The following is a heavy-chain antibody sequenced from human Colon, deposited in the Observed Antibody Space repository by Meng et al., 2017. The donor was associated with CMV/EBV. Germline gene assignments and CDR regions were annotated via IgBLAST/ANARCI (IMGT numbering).Heavy chain of an antibody. CDR3: VRIPWNGFDY. CDR2: INPRSGGT. Sequence: ASVKVSCKTSGYTFIGYYMHWVRQAPGQGLEWMGWINPRSGGTNYAQKFQGRVNMTRDTSISTAYMELSGLRSDDTAVYYCVRIPWNGFDYWGRGTLVTVSS. CDR1: GYTFIGYY. D-gene: IGHD1-1*01. V-gene: IGHV1-2*02. J-gene: IGHJ4*02.